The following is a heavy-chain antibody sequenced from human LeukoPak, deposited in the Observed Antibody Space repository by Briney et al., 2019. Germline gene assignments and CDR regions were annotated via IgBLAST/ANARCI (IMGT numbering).Heavy chain of an antibody. J-gene: IGHJ3*02. CDR3: ARLNDRADAFDI. V-gene: IGHV4-59*01. CDR2: IYYSGST. D-gene: IGHD3-22*01. Sequence: SETLSLTCAVYGGSFSGYYWSWIRQPPGKGLEWIGYIYYSGSTNYNPSLKSRVTISVDTSKNQFSLKLSSVTAADTAVYYCARLNDRADAFDIWGQGTMVTVSS. CDR1: GGSFSGYY.